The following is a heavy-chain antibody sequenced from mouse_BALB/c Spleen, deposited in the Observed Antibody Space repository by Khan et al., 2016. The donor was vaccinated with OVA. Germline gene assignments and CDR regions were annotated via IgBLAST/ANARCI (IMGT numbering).Heavy chain of an antibody. CDR3: ARRNGSDFDY. D-gene: IGHD1-1*01. Sequence: VQLKQSGPELVKPGASVKISCKASGYSFTGYFMNWVMQSHGKSLEWIGRINPHIGETFYNQKFKGKATLTVDESSSTAYMELRSLASEDSAVYYGARRNGSDFDYWGQGTTLTVSS. V-gene: IGHV1-20*02. J-gene: IGHJ2*01. CDR1: GYSFTGYF. CDR2: INPHIGET.